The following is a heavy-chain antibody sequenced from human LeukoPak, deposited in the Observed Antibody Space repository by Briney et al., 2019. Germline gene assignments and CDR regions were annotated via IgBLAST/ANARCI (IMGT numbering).Heavy chain of an antibody. J-gene: IGHJ5*02. CDR2: ISSSSSYI. CDR1: GFTFSSYS. CDR3: ARGLYSSSFGWFDP. Sequence: TGGSLRLSCAASGFTFSSYSMNWVRQAPGKGLEWVSSISSSSSYIYYADSVKGRFTISRDNAKNSLYLQMNSLRAEDTAVYYCARGLYSSSFGWFDPWGQGTLVTVSS. V-gene: IGHV3-21*04. D-gene: IGHD6-6*01.